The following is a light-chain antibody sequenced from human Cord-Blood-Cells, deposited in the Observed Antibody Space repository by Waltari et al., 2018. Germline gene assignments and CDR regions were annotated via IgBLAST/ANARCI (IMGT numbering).Light chain of an antibody. CDR1: SSDGGGYNY. V-gene: IGLV2-14*01. J-gene: IGLJ1*01. CDR2: EVS. Sequence: QSALTQPASVSGSPGQSITISCTGTSSDGGGYNYVSWYQQHPGKAPKLMIYEVSNRPSGVSNRCSGSKSGNTASLTISGLQADDEADYYCSSYTSSSTYVFGTGTKVTVL. CDR3: SSYTSSSTYV.